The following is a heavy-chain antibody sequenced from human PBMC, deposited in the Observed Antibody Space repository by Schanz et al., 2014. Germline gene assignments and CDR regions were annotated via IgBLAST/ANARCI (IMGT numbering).Heavy chain of an antibody. CDR1: GGSVSSGGDY. J-gene: IGHJ3*02. CDR2: ISYSGST. D-gene: IGHD4-17*01. V-gene: IGHV4-31*03. Sequence: QVLLQESGPVLVKPSQTLSLTCTVSGGSVSSGGDYWSWIRQHPGKGLEWIGFISYSGSTYYNPSLKSRVTISVDTSKNQFSLNLSSATAADAAGYCCARDRGHGDLPGDIWGQGTMVTVSS. CDR3: ARDRGHGDLPGDI.